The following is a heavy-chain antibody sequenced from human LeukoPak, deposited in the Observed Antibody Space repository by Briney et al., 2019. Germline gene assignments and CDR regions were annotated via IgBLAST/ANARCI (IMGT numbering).Heavy chain of an antibody. V-gene: IGHV3-74*01. J-gene: IGHJ5*02. CDR3: ARDKIEAAVSGSLFDH. CDR1: GFSFSNYW. D-gene: IGHD6-13*01. Sequence: GGSLRLSCAASGFSFSNYWMHWVRQAPGKGLVWVSRINSDGSSTTYADSVKGRFTISRDNAKNSLYLQMNSLRAEDTAVYYCARDKIEAAVSGSLFDHWGQGTLVTVSS. CDR2: INSDGSST.